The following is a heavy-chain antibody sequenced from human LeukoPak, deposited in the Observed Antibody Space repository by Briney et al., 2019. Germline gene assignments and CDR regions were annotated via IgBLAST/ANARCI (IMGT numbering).Heavy chain of an antibody. CDR2: ISSNSNLI. CDR3: ARDGYKTYGMDV. Sequence: GGSLRLSCAASGFTFSSYSMNWVRQAPGKGLEWVSYISSNSNLIYYADSVKGRFTISRDNAKNSLYLQMNSLRDEDTAVYYCARDGYKTYGMDVWGQGTTVTVPS. D-gene: IGHD5-24*01. J-gene: IGHJ6*02. V-gene: IGHV3-48*02. CDR1: GFTFSSYS.